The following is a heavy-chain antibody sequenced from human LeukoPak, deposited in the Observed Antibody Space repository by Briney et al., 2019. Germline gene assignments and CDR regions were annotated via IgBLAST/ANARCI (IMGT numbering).Heavy chain of an antibody. CDR2: IYSGGNT. D-gene: IGHD6-19*01. Sequence: GGSLGLSCAASGFIVSSNYMSWVRQAPGKGLEWVSVIYSGGNTYYADSVKGRFTISRDNSKNTLYLQMNSLRAEDTAVYYCARDSSGWYYFDYWGQGTLVTVSS. CDR1: GFIVSSNY. V-gene: IGHV3-66*01. CDR3: ARDSSGWYYFDY. J-gene: IGHJ4*02.